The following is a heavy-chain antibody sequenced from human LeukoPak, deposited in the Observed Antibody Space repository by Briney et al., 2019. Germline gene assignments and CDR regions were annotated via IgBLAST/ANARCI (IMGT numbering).Heavy chain of an antibody. J-gene: IGHJ5*02. CDR1: GYMFTSYG. CDR3: ARSSGQETRGWFDP. Sequence: ASVKVSCKASGYMFTSYGISWVRQAPGQGLEWMGWISGDNGNKNYVQKLQGRVTMTTDTSTSTAYMELRSLRSDDTAVYYCARSSGQETRGWFDPWGQGTLVTVS. V-gene: IGHV1-18*01. CDR2: ISGDNGNK. D-gene: IGHD3-10*01.